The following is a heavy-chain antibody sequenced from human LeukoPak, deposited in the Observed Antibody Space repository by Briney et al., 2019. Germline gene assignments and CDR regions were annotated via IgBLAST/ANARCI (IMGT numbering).Heavy chain of an antibody. Sequence: GGSLRLSCAASGFTFSSYWMHWVRQAPGKGLEWVSSISSSSSYIYYADSVKGRFTISRDNAKNSLYLQMNSLRAEDTAVYYCARGQDYSGYDEGVDFDYWGQGTLVTVSS. CDR2: ISSSSSYI. V-gene: IGHV3-21*01. D-gene: IGHD5-12*01. CDR1: GFTFSSYW. J-gene: IGHJ4*02. CDR3: ARGQDYSGYDEGVDFDY.